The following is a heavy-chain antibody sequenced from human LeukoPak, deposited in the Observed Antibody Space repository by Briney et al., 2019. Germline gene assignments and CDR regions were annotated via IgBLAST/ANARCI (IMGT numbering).Heavy chain of an antibody. J-gene: IGHJ6*02. CDR1: RFTFSSYA. V-gene: IGHV3-30-3*01. Sequence: PGRSLRLSCAASRFTFSSYALHWVRQAPGKGLEWVSGISYDGSNKYYADSVKGRFTISRDNSENTLYLQMNSLRAEDTAVYYCARVNQQYYYGSGIYRFYYYGMDVWGRGTTVTVSS. D-gene: IGHD3-10*01. CDR2: ISYDGSNK. CDR3: ARVNQQYYYGSGIYRFYYYGMDV.